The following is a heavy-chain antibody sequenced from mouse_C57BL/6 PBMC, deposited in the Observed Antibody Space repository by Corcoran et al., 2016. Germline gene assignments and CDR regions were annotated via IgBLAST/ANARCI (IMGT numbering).Heavy chain of an antibody. CDR2: ISYDGSN. J-gene: IGHJ1*03. CDR1: GYSITSGYY. V-gene: IGHV3-6*01. D-gene: IGHD2-4*01. CDR3: AYDYDHYWYFDV. Sequence: DVQLQESGPGLVKPSQSLSLTCSVTGYSITSGYYWNWIRQFPGNKLEWMGYISYDGSNNYNPSLKNRISITRDTSKNQFFLKLNSVTTEDTATYYCAYDYDHYWYFDVWGTGTTVTVSS.